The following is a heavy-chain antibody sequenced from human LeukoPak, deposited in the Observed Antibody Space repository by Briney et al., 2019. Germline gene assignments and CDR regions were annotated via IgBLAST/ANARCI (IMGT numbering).Heavy chain of an antibody. CDR1: GGSINSYY. D-gene: IGHD5-18*01. CDR3: ARVLMGYSYGSPDANYYYGMDV. CDR2: ISYSGST. Sequence: SGTLSLTCTVSGGSINSYYWSWIRQPPGKGLEWIGYISYSGSTKYNASLKSRVTISVDTSKNQFSLKMSSVTAADTAVYYCARVLMGYSYGSPDANYYYGMDVWGQGTTVTVSS. V-gene: IGHV4-59*12. J-gene: IGHJ6*02.